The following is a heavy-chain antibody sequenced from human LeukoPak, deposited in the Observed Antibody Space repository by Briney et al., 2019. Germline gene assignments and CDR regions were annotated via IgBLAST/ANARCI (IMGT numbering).Heavy chain of an antibody. CDR3: ARDLAVAGTENWFDP. Sequence: SETLSLTCTVSGGSISNNNYYWGWIRQPPGKGLGWIGGIYYSGSTYYNPSLKSRVTISVDTSKNQFSLKLSSVTAADTAVYYCARDLAVAGTENWFDPWGQGTLVTVSS. J-gene: IGHJ5*02. D-gene: IGHD6-19*01. CDR1: GGSISNNNYY. V-gene: IGHV4-39*07. CDR2: IYYSGST.